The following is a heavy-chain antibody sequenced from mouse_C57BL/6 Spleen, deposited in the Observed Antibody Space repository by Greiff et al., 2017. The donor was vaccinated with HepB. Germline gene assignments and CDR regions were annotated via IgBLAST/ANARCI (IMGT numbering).Heavy chain of an antibody. CDR2: IDPSDSYT. J-gene: IGHJ2*01. CDR1: GYTFTSYW. CDR3: ARRGEWLRRFDY. V-gene: IGHV1-50*01. D-gene: IGHD2-2*01. Sequence: QVQLQQPGAELVKPGASVKLSCKASGYTFTSYWMQWVKQRPGQGLEWIGEIDPSDSYTNYNQKFKGKATLTVDTSSSTAYMQLSSLTSEDSAVYYCARRGEWLRRFDYWGQGTTLTVSS.